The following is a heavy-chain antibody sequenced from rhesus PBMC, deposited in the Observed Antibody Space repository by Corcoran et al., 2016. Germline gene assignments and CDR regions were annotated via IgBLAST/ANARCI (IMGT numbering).Heavy chain of an antibody. CDR3: AREGLRYYFDY. J-gene: IGHJ4*01. Sequence: QVQLQQWGEGLVKPSETLSLTCAVYGGSISGYYYWSWIRPPPGKGLEWIGYIYGNSASTNYNPSLKNRVTISKDTSKNQFSLKLSSVTAAYTAVYYCAREGLRYYFDYWGQGVLVTVSS. CDR1: GGSISGYYY. CDR2: IYGNSAST. D-gene: IGHD2-21*01. V-gene: IGHV4-73*01.